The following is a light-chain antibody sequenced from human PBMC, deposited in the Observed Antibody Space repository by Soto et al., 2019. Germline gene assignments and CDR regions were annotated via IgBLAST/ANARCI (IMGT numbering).Light chain of an antibody. Sequence: EFVLTQSPATLSLSPGERATLSCRASQNVINYLAWYQQKPGQAPRLLIYDASNRATDVPDRFSGSGSGTDFTLTISSLEPEDFAVYYCQQRSNWPPITFGQGTRLEIK. CDR1: QNVINY. J-gene: IGKJ5*01. CDR2: DAS. CDR3: QQRSNWPPIT. V-gene: IGKV3-11*01.